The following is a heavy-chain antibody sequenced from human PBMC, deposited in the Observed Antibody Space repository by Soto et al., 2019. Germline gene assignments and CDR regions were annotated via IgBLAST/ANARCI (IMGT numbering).Heavy chain of an antibody. J-gene: IGHJ6*02. CDR1: GFTFSSYS. V-gene: IGHV3-21*01. D-gene: IGHD3-3*01. Sequence: GGSLRLSCAASGFTFSSYSMNWVRQAPGKGLEWVSSISSSSSYIYYADSVKGRFTISRDNAKNSLYLQMNSLRAEDTAVYYCARDSSGVVETYYYYGMDVWGQGTTVTVSS. CDR2: ISSSSSYI. CDR3: ARDSSGVVETYYYYGMDV.